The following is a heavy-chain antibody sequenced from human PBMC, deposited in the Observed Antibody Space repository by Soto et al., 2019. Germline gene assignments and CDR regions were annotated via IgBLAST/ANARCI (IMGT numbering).Heavy chain of an antibody. CDR3: ATRITVFGLLIPPFDP. CDR1: GGSISSSSYY. D-gene: IGHD3-3*01. CDR2: IYYSGST. J-gene: IGHJ5*02. V-gene: IGHV4-39*07. Sequence: SETLSLTCTVSGGSISSSSYYWGWIRQPPGKGLEWIGRIYYSGSTYYNPSLKSRVTMSVDTSKNQFSLRLSSVTAADTAIYYCATRITVFGLLIPPFDPWGQGTQVTVSS.